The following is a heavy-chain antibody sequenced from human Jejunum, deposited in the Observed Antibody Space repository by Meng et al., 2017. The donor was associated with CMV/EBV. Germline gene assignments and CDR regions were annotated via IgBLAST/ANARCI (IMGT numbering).Heavy chain of an antibody. Sequence: TVAGGSISSGGYYWNWIRQHTGKGLEWIGSIYYTGGTYYNPSLKSRISMSVDTSKNQFSLKLTSVTAADTAVYYCAREYGSGYPPDYWGQGTLVTVSS. CDR3: AREYGSGYPPDY. V-gene: IGHV4-31*03. CDR1: GGSISSGGYY. D-gene: IGHD3-10*01. J-gene: IGHJ1*01. CDR2: IYYTGGT.